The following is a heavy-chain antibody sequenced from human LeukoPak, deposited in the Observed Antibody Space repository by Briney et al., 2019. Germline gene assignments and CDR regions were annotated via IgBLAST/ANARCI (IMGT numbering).Heavy chain of an antibody. D-gene: IGHD3-10*01. CDR1: GGSISTYY. CDR3: ARGGYYGSGNDFRFDP. CDR2: IYYSGST. J-gene: IGHJ5*02. Sequence: TSETLSLTCTVSGGSISTYYWSWIRQPPGKGLEWIGYIYYSGSTNYNPSLKSRVTISVDTSKNQFSLKLTSVTAADTAVYFCARGGYYGSGNDFRFDPWGQGTLVTVSS. V-gene: IGHV4-59*01.